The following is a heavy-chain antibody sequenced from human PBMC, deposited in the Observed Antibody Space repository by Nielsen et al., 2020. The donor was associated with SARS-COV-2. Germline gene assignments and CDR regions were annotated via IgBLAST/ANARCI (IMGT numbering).Heavy chain of an antibody. V-gene: IGHV3-9*01. J-gene: IGHJ4*02. CDR1: GFTFDDYA. CDR2: ISWNSGSI. D-gene: IGHD7-27*01. CDR3: AQLGDYGDY. Sequence: SLKISCAASGFTFDDYAMHWVRQAPGTGLEWVSGISWNSGSIGYADSVKGRFTISRDNAKNSLYLQMNSLRAEDTALYYCAQLGDYGDYWGQGTLVTVSS.